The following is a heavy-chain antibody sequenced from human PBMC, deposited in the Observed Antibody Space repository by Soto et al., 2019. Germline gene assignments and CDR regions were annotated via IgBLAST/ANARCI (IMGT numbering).Heavy chain of an antibody. Sequence: QVQLVEAGGGVVQPGRSLRLSCAASGFTFSTFGMHWVRQSPGKGLEWVAVIWNGRNSEDYADSVKGRFTISRDNSRNTLYLQMNSLRAEDTAMYYCVTERRNYEFDYWVQGILVTVSS. CDR2: IWNGRNSE. D-gene: IGHD1-7*01. CDR3: VTERRNYEFDY. J-gene: IGHJ4*02. CDR1: GFTFSTFG. V-gene: IGHV3-33*01.